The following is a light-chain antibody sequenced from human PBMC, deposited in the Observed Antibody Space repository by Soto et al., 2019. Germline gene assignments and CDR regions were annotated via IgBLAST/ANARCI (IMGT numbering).Light chain of an antibody. Sequence: QAVVTQEPSLTVSPGGTVTLTCGSSTGAVTSGYFPNWFQQRPGQAPRPLIYSSTYRHSWTPARFSGSLLGGKAALTLSGVQPDDEADYYCLLYYGAAGWVFGGGTQLTVL. V-gene: IGLV7-43*01. CDR1: TGAVTSGYF. CDR3: LLYYGAAGWV. CDR2: SST. J-gene: IGLJ3*02.